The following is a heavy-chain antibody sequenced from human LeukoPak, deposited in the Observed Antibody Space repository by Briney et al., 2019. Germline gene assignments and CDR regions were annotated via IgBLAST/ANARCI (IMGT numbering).Heavy chain of an antibody. CDR3: ARHRGPSLHSSGYFDY. Sequence: GGSLRLSCAASGFTFRNHDLNWVRQTPGKGLEWVAVISRDGTNKYYADSVKGRFTISRDNSKNTLYLQMNSLRTEDTAVYYCARHRGPSLHSSGYFDYWGQGTLVTVSS. D-gene: IGHD3-22*01. CDR2: ISRDGTNK. J-gene: IGHJ4*02. CDR1: GFTFRNHD. V-gene: IGHV3-30-3*01.